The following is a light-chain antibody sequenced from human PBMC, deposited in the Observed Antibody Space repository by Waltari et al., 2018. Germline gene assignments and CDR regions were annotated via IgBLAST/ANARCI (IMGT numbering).Light chain of an antibody. CDR3: QQTYTTPYT. CDR2: GTS. J-gene: IGKJ2*01. CDR1: QSINSY. V-gene: IGKV1-39*01. Sequence: DIQLTQSPSSLSASPRDRVTITCRASQSINSYLNWYQQKPGKAPKLLIYGTSRLQSGVPSRFSGSGSGTDFSLTINSLQPEDFAAYYCQQTYTTPYTFGQGTKLEIK.